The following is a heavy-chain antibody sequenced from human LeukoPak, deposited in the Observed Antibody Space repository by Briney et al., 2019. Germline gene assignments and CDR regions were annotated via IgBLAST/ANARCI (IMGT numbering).Heavy chain of an antibody. CDR1: GYTFTSCG. CDR2: ISAYNGNT. J-gene: IGHJ4*02. D-gene: IGHD6-19*01. Sequence: ASVTVSCKASGYTFTSCGISWVRQAPGQGLEWMGLISAYNGNTNYAQKLQGRVTMTTDTSTSTAYMELRSLRSDDTAVYYCARDPRIAGAGPGDGFDYWGQGTLVTVSS. CDR3: ARDPRIAGAGPGDGFDY. V-gene: IGHV1-18*01.